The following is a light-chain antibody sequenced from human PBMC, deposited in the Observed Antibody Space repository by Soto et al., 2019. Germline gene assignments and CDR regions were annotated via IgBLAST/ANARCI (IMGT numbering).Light chain of an antibody. J-gene: IGKJ4*01. Sequence: DIQMTQSPSTLSASVADRVTITCRAGQSISDWLAWYQQKPGKAPKLLIYRASSLQSGVPSRFSGRGSGTEFTLTISSLQPDDLATYFCQQYNSYPLTFGGGTKVEI. CDR2: RAS. V-gene: IGKV1-5*03. CDR3: QQYNSYPLT. CDR1: QSISDW.